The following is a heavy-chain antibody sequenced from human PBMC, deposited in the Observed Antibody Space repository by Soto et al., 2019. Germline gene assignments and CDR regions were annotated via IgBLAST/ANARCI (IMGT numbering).Heavy chain of an antibody. CDR1: GFTFDDYA. J-gene: IGHJ4*02. D-gene: IGHD4-17*01. V-gene: IGHV3-9*01. Sequence: EVQLVEAGGGLVQPGRSLRLSCAASGFTFDDYAMHWVRQAPGKGLEWVSGISWNSGSIGYAVSVKGRFTISRDNAKNSLYLQMNSLRAEDTALYYCAKDSGYGDYGGYFDYWGQGTLVTVSS. CDR3: AKDSGYGDYGGYFDY. CDR2: ISWNSGSI.